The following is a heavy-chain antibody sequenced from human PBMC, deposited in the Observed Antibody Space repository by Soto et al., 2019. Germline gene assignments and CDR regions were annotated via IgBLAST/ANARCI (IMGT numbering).Heavy chain of an antibody. J-gene: IGHJ4*02. Sequence: QVQLVESGGGVVHPGTSLRLSCVTSGFTFSSFAMDWVRQAPGKGLEWVAAISFDGRDISYRESVKGRFTISRDKFKNTVYLQMNSLRPADTAVYYCAKESLDYFDAGRFYAPAFDHWGQGTLVTVSS. D-gene: IGHD3-10*01. CDR2: ISFDGRDI. CDR1: GFTFSSFA. V-gene: IGHV3-30*18. CDR3: AKESLDYFDAGRFYAPAFDH.